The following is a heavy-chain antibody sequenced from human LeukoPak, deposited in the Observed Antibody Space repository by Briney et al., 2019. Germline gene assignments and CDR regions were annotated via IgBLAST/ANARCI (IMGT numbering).Heavy chain of an antibody. D-gene: IGHD6-13*01. CDR2: ISSSSSYI. CDR3: ARDLAAADAFDI. V-gene: IGHV3-21*01. CDR1: GFTFSSYS. J-gene: IGHJ3*02. Sequence: GGSLRLSCTASGFTFSSYSMNWVRQAPGKGLEWVSSISSSSSYIYCADSVKGRFTISRDNAKNSLYPQMNSLRAETTAVYYCARDLAAADAFDIWGQGTMVTVSS.